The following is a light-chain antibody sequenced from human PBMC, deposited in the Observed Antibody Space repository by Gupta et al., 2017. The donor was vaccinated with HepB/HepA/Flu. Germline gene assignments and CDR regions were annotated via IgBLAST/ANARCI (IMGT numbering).Light chain of an antibody. V-gene: IGLV1-44*01. Sequence: QSVLTQPPSASGTPGQRVTISCSGSSSNIGSNTVNWYQQLPGTAPKLLIYSNNQRPSGVPDRFSGSKSGTSASLAISGLQSEDEADYYCAAWEDSLTGVFGGGTKLTVL. CDR3: AAWEDSLTGV. J-gene: IGLJ2*01. CDR1: SSNIGSNT. CDR2: SNN.